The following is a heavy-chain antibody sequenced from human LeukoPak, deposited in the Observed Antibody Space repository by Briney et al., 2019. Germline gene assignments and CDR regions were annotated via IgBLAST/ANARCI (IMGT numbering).Heavy chain of an antibody. CDR1: GFTFRNYV. D-gene: IGHD3-10*01. J-gene: IGHJ4*02. CDR2: TSSDLNVK. Sequence: GSLRLSCAASGFTFRNYVIHWVRQAPGKGLEWVAVTSSDLNVKLYADSVKGRFTVSRDNSRSTLYLQMNSLRPEDTAIYYCAREGYYGSGSPPSLYFDYWGQGTLVTVSS. CDR3: AREGYYGSGSPPSLYFDY. V-gene: IGHV3-30-3*01.